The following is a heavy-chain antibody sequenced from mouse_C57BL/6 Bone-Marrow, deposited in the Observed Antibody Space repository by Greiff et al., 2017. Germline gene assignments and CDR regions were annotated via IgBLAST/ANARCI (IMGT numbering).Heavy chain of an antibody. CDR3: AIRIRCYDAMDY. CDR2: IHPSDSDT. CDR1: GYTFTSYW. V-gene: IGHV1-74*01. Sequence: QVQLQQPGAELVKPGASVKVSCKASGYTFTSYWMHWVKQRPGQGLEWIGRIHPSDSDTNYNQKFKGKATLTVATSSSTAYMKLSSLTSEDSAVYYCAIRIRCYDAMDYWGQGTSVTVSS. D-gene: IGHD1-1*01. J-gene: IGHJ4*01.